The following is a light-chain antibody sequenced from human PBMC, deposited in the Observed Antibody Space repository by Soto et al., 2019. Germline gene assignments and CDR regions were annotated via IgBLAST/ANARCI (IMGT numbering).Light chain of an antibody. J-gene: IGKJ1*01. CDR2: GAS. V-gene: IGKV3-20*01. CDR1: QTVSSNY. Sequence: EIVLTQPPGTLSLSPLESATLSCRASQTVSSNYLAWYQQRVGQAPRLLIYGASSRATGVPDRFSGSGSGTDFTLTISRLEPEDFAVYFCQQYGTSPWTFGQGTKVEIK. CDR3: QQYGTSPWT.